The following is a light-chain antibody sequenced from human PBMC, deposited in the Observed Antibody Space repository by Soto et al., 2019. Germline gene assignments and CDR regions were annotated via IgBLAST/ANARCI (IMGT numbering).Light chain of an antibody. V-gene: IGLV1-40*01. CDR3: QSYDSSLSGSRVV. J-gene: IGLJ2*01. CDR1: SSNIGAGYD. Sequence: QSVLTQPPSVSGAPGQRVTISCTGSSSNIGAGYDVHWYQQLPGTAPKLLIYGNSNRPSGVPDRFSGSKSGTSASLAITGLQAGDEADYYCQSYDSSLSGSRVVFGGGTQLTVL. CDR2: GNS.